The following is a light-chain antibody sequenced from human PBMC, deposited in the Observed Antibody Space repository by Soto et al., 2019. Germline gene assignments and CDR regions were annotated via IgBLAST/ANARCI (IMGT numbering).Light chain of an antibody. V-gene: IGKV3-20*01. J-gene: IGKJ1*01. CDR2: GTS. Sequence: EIVLTQCPGTLSLSPGERATLSCRASQSVTNNYLAWYQRKPGQPPRLLIYGTSYRSTDIPRRFSGSGSGTDFTLTISRLEPEDFAVYYCQQYGSSPPTFGQGTKVEIK. CDR3: QQYGSSPPT. CDR1: QSVTNNY.